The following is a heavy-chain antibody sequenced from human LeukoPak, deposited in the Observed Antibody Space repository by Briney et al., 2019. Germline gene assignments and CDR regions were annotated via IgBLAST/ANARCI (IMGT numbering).Heavy chain of an antibody. CDR3: ARFYYDSSAYYPFDY. Sequence: ASVKVSCKASGYTFTTYGISWVRQAPGQGLEWMGWISAYNGNTNYAQKLQGRVTMTTDTSTSTAYMELRSLRSDDTAVYYSARFYYDSSAYYPFDYWGQGTLVTVSS. D-gene: IGHD3-22*01. V-gene: IGHV1-18*01. CDR2: ISAYNGNT. CDR1: GYTFTTYG. J-gene: IGHJ4*02.